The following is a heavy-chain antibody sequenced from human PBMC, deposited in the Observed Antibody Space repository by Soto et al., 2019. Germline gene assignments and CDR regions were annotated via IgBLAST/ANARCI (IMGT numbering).Heavy chain of an antibody. V-gene: IGHV3-33*01. CDR1: GFTFSSYG. CDR3: ARVWYSGSYYDY. D-gene: IGHD1-26*01. J-gene: IGHJ4*02. Sequence: QVQLVESGGGVVQPGRSLRLSCAASGFTFSSYGMHWVRQAPGKGLEWVVVIWYDGSNKYYADSVKGRFTISRDNSKNTLYLQMNSLRAEDTAVYYCARVWYSGSYYDYWGQGTLVTVSS. CDR2: IWYDGSNK.